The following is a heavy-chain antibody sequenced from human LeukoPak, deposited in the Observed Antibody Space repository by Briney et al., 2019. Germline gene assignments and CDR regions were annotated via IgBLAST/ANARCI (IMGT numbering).Heavy chain of an antibody. Sequence: GASVKVSCKASEYTFTGYYLRWVRQAPGQGLEWMGWINPHSGDTDYAQKFQGRVTMTRDTSISTAYMELSRLRSDDTAVYYCARWGGHCTSGLCYYFDCWGQGTLVTVSS. V-gene: IGHV1-2*02. D-gene: IGHD2-8*01. CDR1: EYTFTGYY. J-gene: IGHJ4*02. CDR2: INPHSGDT. CDR3: ARWGGHCTSGLCYYFDC.